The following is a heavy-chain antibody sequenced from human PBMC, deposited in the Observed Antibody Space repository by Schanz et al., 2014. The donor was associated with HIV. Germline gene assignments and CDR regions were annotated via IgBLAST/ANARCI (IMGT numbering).Heavy chain of an antibody. Sequence: EVQLVESGGGLVQPGGSLRLSCAASGFTFSRYWMTWVRQAPGKGLEWVANIKEDGSEKYHADSVKGRFTISRDNAKNSLFLQMESLRAEDTAVYYCARDYHWNWFDPWGQGTLVTVSS. CDR1: GFTFSRYW. D-gene: IGHD1-20*01. CDR3: ARDYHWNWFDP. V-gene: IGHV3-7*01. CDR2: IKEDGSEK. J-gene: IGHJ5*02.